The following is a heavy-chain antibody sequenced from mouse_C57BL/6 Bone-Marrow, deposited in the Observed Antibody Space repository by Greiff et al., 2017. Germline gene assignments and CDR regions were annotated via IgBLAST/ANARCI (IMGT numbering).Heavy chain of an antibody. CDR1: GYTFTSYG. D-gene: IGHD1-1*01. Sequence: QVQLQQSGAELARPGASVKLSCKASGYTFTSYGISWVKQRTGQGLEWIGEIYPRSGNTYYNEQFKGKATLTADKSSSTAYMELRSLTSEDSAVYFCARDYYGSSYPYYFDYWGQGTTLTVSS. CDR2: IYPRSGNT. CDR3: ARDYYGSSYPYYFDY. J-gene: IGHJ2*01. V-gene: IGHV1-81*01.